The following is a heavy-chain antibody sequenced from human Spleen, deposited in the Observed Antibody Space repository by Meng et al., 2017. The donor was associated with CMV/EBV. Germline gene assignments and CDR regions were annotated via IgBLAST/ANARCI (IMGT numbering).Heavy chain of an antibody. CDR1: LINHW. CDR3: ARAEGGIASGDLLSFYFDS. V-gene: IGHV5-51*01. D-gene: IGHD2/OR15-2a*01. J-gene: IGHJ4*02. CDR2: RYPGDSDN. Sequence: LINHWSGWVRQMPGKGLEWMGIRYPGDSDNRYNPSFQGQVTMSVDKSITTAYLQWSRLKASDTAMYYCARAEGGIASGDLLSFYFDSWGQGTLVTVSS.